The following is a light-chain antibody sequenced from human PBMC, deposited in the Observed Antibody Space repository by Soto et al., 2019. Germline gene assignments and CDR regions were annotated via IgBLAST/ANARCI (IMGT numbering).Light chain of an antibody. V-gene: IGKV3-20*01. J-gene: IGKJ1*01. CDR1: QSVSSSY. CDR3: QQYGSSMGWT. CDR2: GAS. Sequence: EIVLTQSPGTLSLSPGERATLSCRASQSVSSSYLAWYQQKPGQAPRLLIYGASSRATGIPDRFSGSGSGTDFTLPISRLEPEDFAVYYCQQYGSSMGWTFGQGTKVEIK.